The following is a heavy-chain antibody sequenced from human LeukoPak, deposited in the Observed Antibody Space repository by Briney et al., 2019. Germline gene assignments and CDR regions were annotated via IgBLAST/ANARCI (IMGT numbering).Heavy chain of an antibody. J-gene: IGHJ3*02. Sequence: GSVTLSCSGSGFTVSSFCRQWVGQGPGNGPMWCSRINSGGTGTMSADSVKGRFTISRDNAKNTLYLQMNSLRAEDTDVYYCANHPAFDIWGQGTMVTVSS. V-gene: IGHV3-74*03. CDR1: GFTVSSFC. CDR2: INSGGTGT. CDR3: ANHPAFDI.